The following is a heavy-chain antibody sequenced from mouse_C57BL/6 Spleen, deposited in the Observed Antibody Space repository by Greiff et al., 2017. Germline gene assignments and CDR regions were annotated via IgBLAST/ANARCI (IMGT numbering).Heavy chain of an antibody. CDR2: IHPNSGST. CDR1: GYTFTSYW. D-gene: IGHD2-3*01. V-gene: IGHV1-64*01. CDR3: AISVGYYFYAMDY. Sequence: QVQLQQPGAELVKPGASVKLSCKASGYTFTSYWMHWVKQRPGQGLEWIGMIHPNSGSTNYNEKFKSKATLTVDKSSSTAYMQLSSLTSEDSAVYYCAISVGYYFYAMDYWGQGTSVTVSS. J-gene: IGHJ4*01.